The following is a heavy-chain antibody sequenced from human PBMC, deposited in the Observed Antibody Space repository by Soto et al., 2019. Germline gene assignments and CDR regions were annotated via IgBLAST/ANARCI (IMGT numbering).Heavy chain of an antibody. CDR3: ARVVGVAAAGTVDY. Sequence: SETLSLTCTVSGGSISSYYWSWIRQPPGKGLEWIGYIYYSGSTNYNPSLKSRVTISVDTSKNQFSLKLSSATAADTAVYYCARVVGVAAAGTVDYWGQGTLVTVSS. J-gene: IGHJ4*02. D-gene: IGHD6-13*01. CDR2: IYYSGST. V-gene: IGHV4-59*01. CDR1: GGSISSYY.